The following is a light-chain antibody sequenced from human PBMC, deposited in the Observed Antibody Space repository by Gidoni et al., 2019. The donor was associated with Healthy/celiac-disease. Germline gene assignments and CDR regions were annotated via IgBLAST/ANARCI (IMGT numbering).Light chain of an antibody. CDR3: QVWDSSSDHPWV. J-gene: IGLJ3*02. CDR2: YDS. CDR1: NIGSKS. V-gene: IGLV3-21*04. Sequence: SYVLTQPPSVSVAPGKTARITCGGNNIGSKSVHWYKQKPGQAPVLVIYYDSDRPSGFPELFSGSNSGNAATLTISRVEAGDEADYYCQVWDSSSDHPWVFGGGTKLTVL.